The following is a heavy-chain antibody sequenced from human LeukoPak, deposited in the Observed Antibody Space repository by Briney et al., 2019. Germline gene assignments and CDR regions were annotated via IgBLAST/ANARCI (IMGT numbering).Heavy chain of an antibody. Sequence: GTSLRLSCASSGFTFSGFWMTWVRHAPGKGLEWVASISQDGTEKHHVDSVMGRFTIARDNAKNSLYLQMDGVRADDTAVYYCARDRARVFDNWGQGTLVTVSS. CDR2: ISQDGTEK. CDR1: GFTFSGFW. V-gene: IGHV3-7*05. D-gene: IGHD3-10*01. J-gene: IGHJ5*02. CDR3: ARDRARVFDN.